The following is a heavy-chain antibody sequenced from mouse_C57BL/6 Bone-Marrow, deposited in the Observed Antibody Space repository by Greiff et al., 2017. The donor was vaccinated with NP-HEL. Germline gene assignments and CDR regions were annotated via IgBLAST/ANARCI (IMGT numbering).Heavy chain of an antibody. D-gene: IGHD2-2*01. CDR3: ASGRNLIYYGLVGFAY. CDR1: GYTFTDYY. V-gene: IGHV1-19*01. Sequence: EVQLQQSGPVLVKPGASVKMSCKASGYTFTDYYMNWVKQSHGKSLEWIGVINPYNGGTSYNQKFKGKATLTVDKSSSTAYMELNSLTSEDSAVYYCASGRNLIYYGLVGFAYWGQGTLVTVSA. J-gene: IGHJ3*01. CDR2: INPYNGGT.